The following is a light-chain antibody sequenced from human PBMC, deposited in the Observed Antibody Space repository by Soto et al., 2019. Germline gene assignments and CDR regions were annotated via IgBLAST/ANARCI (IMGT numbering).Light chain of an antibody. CDR2: EVT. CDR3: QSHDSSLISYV. Sequence: QSVLTQPASVSGSPGQSITISCTGTSSDVGAYNYVSWYQHHPGKVPKLLIYEVTNRPSGVPDRFSGSKSGTSASLTITGLQIEDEADYYCQSHDSSLISYVFGTGTKVTVL. V-gene: IGLV2-14*01. CDR1: SSDVGAYNY. J-gene: IGLJ1*01.